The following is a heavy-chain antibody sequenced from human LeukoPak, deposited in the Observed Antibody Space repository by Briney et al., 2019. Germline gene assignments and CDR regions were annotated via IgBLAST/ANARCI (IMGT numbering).Heavy chain of an antibody. D-gene: IGHD2-2*01. CDR2: IYYSGST. Sequence: SETLSLTCTVSGGSISSSSYYWGWIRQPPGKGLEWIGSIYYSGSTYYNPSLKSRVTISVDTSKNQFSLKLNSVTAADTAVYYCARGGCSSTSCPGYIWGQGTLVTVSS. CDR1: GGSISSSSYY. V-gene: IGHV4-39*07. J-gene: IGHJ4*02. CDR3: ARGGCSSTSCPGYI.